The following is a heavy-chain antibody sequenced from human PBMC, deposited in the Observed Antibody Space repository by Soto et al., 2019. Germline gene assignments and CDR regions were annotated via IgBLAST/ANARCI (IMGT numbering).Heavy chain of an antibody. CDR3: AKTKVTTISQLSDY. D-gene: IGHD4-17*01. J-gene: IGHJ4*02. CDR2: ISGSGGST. CDR1: GCTFRSYA. Sequence: PGVPLRHWCAASGCTFRSYAMSWVSQTQGKGLEWVSAISGSGGSTYYADSVKGRFTISRDSSKNTLYLQMNSLRAEDTAVYYCAKTKVTTISQLSDYWGQGTLVTVSS. V-gene: IGHV3-23*01.